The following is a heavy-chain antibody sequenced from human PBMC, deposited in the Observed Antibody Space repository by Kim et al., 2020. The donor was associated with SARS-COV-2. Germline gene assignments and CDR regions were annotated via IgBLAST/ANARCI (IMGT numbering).Heavy chain of an antibody. V-gene: IGHV3-23*01. CDR2: VSDSGGRT. CDR3: AKGLAGYTSGWPIEY. CDR1: GFSFSTSS. J-gene: IGHJ4*02. D-gene: IGHD6-19*01. Sequence: GGSLRLSCAASGFSFSTSSMSWVRQAPGKGLKWVSGVSDSGGRTWYADSVKGRFTISRENSKNTLYLQMNSLRAEDTAVYYCAKGLAGYTSGWPIEYWGQGTLVTVSS.